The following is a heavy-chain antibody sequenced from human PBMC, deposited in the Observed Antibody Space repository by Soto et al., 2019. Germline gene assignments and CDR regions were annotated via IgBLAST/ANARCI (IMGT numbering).Heavy chain of an antibody. D-gene: IGHD3-3*01. V-gene: IGHV1-18*01. CDR3: ARGGFIYDFWSGYYYPQSNYSYYYMDV. CDR2: ISAYNGNT. Sequence: QVQLVQSGAEVKKPGASVKVSCKASGYTFTSYGISWVRQAPGQGLEWMGWISAYNGNTNYAQKLQGRVTMTTDTSTSTAYMELRSLRSDDTAVYYCARGGFIYDFWSGYYYPQSNYSYYYMDVWGKGTTVTASS. CDR1: GYTFTSYG. J-gene: IGHJ6*03.